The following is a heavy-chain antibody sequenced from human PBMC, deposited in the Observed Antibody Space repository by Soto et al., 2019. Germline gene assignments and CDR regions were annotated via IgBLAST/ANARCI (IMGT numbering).Heavy chain of an antibody. Sequence: GGSLRLSCAASGFTFSSYAMSWVRQAPGKGLEWVSAIRSSSNTIYYADCVKGRFTISSDNAKNSLYLQMNSLRAEDTAVYYCARDWSYSFDYWGQGILVTVSS. J-gene: IGHJ4*02. CDR2: IRSSSNTI. CDR3: ARDWSYSFDY. V-gene: IGHV3-48*01. D-gene: IGHD4-4*01. CDR1: GFTFSSYA.